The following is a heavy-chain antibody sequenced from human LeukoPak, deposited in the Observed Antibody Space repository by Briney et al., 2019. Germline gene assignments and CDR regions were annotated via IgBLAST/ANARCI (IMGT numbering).Heavy chain of an antibody. CDR2: IYYSGST. Sequence: SETLSLTCTVSGGSVSSGSYYWSWIRQPPGKGLEWIGYIYYSGSTNYNPSLKSRVTISVDTSKNQFSLELSSVTAADTAVYYCARVSTTSYYYYGMDVWGKGTTVTVSS. CDR3: ARVSTTSYYYYGMDV. J-gene: IGHJ6*04. CDR1: GGSVSSGSYY. D-gene: IGHD1-1*01. V-gene: IGHV4-61*01.